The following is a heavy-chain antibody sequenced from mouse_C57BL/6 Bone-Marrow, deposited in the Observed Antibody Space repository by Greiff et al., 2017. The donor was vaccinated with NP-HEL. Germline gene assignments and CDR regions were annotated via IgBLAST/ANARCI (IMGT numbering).Heavy chain of an antibody. CDR3: AREGYYDYSYYAMDY. CDR1: GFTFSSYA. CDR2: ISDGGSYT. V-gene: IGHV5-4*01. J-gene: IGHJ4*01. Sequence: EVQLVESGGGLVKPGGSLKLSCAASGFTFSSYAMSWVRQTPEKRLEWVATISDGGSYTYYPDNVKGRFTISRDNAKNNLYLQMSHLKSEDTAMYYCAREGYYDYSYYAMDYWGQGTSVTVSS. D-gene: IGHD2-4*01.